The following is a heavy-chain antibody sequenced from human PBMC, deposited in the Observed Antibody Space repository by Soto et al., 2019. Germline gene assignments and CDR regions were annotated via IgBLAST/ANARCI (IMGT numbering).Heavy chain of an antibody. Sequence: PSETLSLTCDGGSLSGYYWSWIRQSPGVGLEWIGESQQSGATNYNPSPRSRDTISVDMSENQFSLKLASVTAADTAVYYCARRYGRGSYCDYCGQGTLVTVSS. V-gene: IGHV4-34*01. CDR1: GGSLSGYY. D-gene: IGHD3-10*01. CDR3: ARRYGRGSYCDY. J-gene: IGHJ4*02. CDR2: SQQSGAT.